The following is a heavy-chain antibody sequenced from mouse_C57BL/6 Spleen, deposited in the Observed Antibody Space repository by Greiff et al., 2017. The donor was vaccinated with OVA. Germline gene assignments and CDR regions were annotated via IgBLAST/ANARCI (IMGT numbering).Heavy chain of an antibody. V-gene: IGHV1-39*01. Sequence: EVKLQESGPELVKPGASVKISCKASGYSFTDYNMNWVKQSNGKSLEWIGVINPNYGTTSYNQKFKGKATLTVDQSSSTAYMQLNSLTSEDSAVYYCARAQGVVATDWYFDVWGTGTTVTVSS. CDR3: ARAQGVVATDWYFDV. CDR1: GYSFTDYN. D-gene: IGHD1-1*01. CDR2: INPNYGTT. J-gene: IGHJ1*03.